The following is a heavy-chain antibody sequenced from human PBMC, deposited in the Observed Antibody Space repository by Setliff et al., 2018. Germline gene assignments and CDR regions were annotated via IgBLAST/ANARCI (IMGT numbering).Heavy chain of an antibody. Sequence: PSETLSLTCGASGGSFSDYYWSWIRQTPGKGLEWIGSMYPGRSTYYNPSLKSRVTMSVDTSKKQFSLKLSSVTAADTAVYYCARDKGDGYGVDAYAGGGFDIWGQGTMVTVSS. CDR3: ARDKGDGYGVDAYAGGGFDI. V-gene: IGHV4-38-2*02. CDR1: GGSFSDYY. CDR2: MYPGRST. J-gene: IGHJ3*02. D-gene: IGHD4-17*01.